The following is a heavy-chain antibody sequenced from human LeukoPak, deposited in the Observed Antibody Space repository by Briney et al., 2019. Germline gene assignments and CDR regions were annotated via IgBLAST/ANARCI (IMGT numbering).Heavy chain of an antibody. V-gene: IGHV3-30*02. CDR2: IRYDGGYT. CDR1: GFTFSSYD. CDR3: AKDDAWLRFGE. D-gene: IGHD3-10*01. Sequence: GGSLRLSCEASGFTFSSYDMHWVRQAPGKGLEWVAFIRYDGGYTYYADSVKGRFTISRDNSKNTLYLEVISLTAEDTAVYYCAKDDAWLRFGEWSQGTLVTVSS. J-gene: IGHJ4*02.